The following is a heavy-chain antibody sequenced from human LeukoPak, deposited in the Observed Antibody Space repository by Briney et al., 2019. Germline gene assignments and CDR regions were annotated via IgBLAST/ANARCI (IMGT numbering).Heavy chain of an antibody. CDR3: ASLYDIVGTTVDY. Sequence: ASVKVSCKTSGYTFTNYYIHWVRQAPGQGLGWMGRIDPNTGGTKSAKNFQGRVTMTRDTSISTAYMALSGLRSDDTAVYCCASLYDIVGTTVDYWGQGTLVTVSS. D-gene: IGHD1-26*01. CDR1: GYTFTNYY. V-gene: IGHV1-2*06. CDR2: IDPNTGGT. J-gene: IGHJ4*02.